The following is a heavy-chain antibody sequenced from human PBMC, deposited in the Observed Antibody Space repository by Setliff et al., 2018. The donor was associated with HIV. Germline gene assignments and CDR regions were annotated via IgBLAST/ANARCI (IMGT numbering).Heavy chain of an antibody. Sequence: SETLSLTCAVSAYSISSGYYWGWIRQPPGKGLAWIGGIYHSGSTYYNPSLKSRVTISVDTSKDHFSLKLSSVTAADTAVYYCARLNNGAHYFHFDYWGQGTLGTVSS. D-gene: IGHD1-20*01. CDR1: AYSISSGYY. V-gene: IGHV4-38-2*01. CDR2: IYHSGST. J-gene: IGHJ4*02. CDR3: ARLNNGAHYFHFDY.